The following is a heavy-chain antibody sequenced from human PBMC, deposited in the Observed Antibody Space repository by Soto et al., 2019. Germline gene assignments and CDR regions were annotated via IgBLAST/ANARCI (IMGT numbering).Heavy chain of an antibody. CDR2: ISISGTTI. V-gene: IGHV3-11*01. J-gene: IGHJ4*02. CDR1: GFPFTDYY. CDR3: ARGRGGRSQD. Sequence: QVQLVESGGGLVKPGGSLRLSCTASGFPFTDYYMSWIRQAPGKGLEWIAYISISGTTIKYADSVEGRFTVSRDNAKNSLNLRMDSLRVEDTAVYYCARGRGGRSQDLGQGTLGTVSS. D-gene: IGHD3-10*01.